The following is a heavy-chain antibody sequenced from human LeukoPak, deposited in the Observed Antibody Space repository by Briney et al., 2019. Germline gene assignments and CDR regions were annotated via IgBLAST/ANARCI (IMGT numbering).Heavy chain of an antibody. V-gene: IGHV3-7*04. Sequence: GGSLRLSCAASGFTFSSYWMSWVRQAPGKGLEWVANIKQDGSEKYYVDSVKGRFTISRDNAKNSLYLQMNSLRAEDTAVYYCARVATRFGHYYYYYMDVWGKGTTVTVSS. CDR3: ARVATRFGHYYYYYMDV. J-gene: IGHJ6*03. CDR2: IKQDGSEK. D-gene: IGHD5-12*01. CDR1: GFTFSSYW.